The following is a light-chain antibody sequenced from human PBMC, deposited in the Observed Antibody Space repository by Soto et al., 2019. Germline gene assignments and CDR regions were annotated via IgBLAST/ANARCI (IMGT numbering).Light chain of an antibody. V-gene: IGKV3-20*01. CDR1: RSVSSSF. CDR2: GAS. Sequence: EIVLTQSPGTLSLSPGGRATLSCRASRSVSSSFLAWYQQKPGQAPRLLIYGASSRATGIPDRFSGSGSGTDFTLTISRLEPDDFAVYYCQQYGSSPPLTFGGGTKADIK. CDR3: QQYGSSPPLT. J-gene: IGKJ4*01.